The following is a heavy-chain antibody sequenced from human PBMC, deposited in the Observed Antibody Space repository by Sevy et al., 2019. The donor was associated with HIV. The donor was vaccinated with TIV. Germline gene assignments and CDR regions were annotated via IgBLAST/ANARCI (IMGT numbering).Heavy chain of an antibody. J-gene: IGHJ6*02. CDR1: GFTFSSYA. CDR3: ARDFGESYYDYGMDV. Sequence: GGSLILSCAASGFTFSSYAMHWVRQAPGKGLEWVALISYDGSNKYYADSVKGRFTISRDNSKNTLYLQMNSLRAEDTAVYYCARDFGESYYDYGMDVWGQGITVTVSS. CDR2: ISYDGSNK. V-gene: IGHV3-30-3*01. D-gene: IGHD3-10*01.